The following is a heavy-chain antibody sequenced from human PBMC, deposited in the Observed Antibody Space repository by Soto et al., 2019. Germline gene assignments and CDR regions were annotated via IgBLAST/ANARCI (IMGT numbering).Heavy chain of an antibody. J-gene: IGHJ4*02. CDR1: GGSISSGGYS. CDR2: IYHSGST. Sequence: SSETLSLTCAVSGGSISSGGYSWSWLRQPPGKGLEWIGYIYHSGSTYYNPSLKSRVTISVDRSKNQFSLKLSSVTAADTAVYYCARVPCGSAHFDYWGQGTLVTVSS. CDR3: ARVPCGSAHFDY. D-gene: IGHD6-19*01. V-gene: IGHV4-30-2*01.